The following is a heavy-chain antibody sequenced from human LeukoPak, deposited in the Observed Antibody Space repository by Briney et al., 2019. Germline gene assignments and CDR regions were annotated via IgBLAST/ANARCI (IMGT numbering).Heavy chain of an antibody. CDR3: VKVGFGSSWYQRYFDY. Sequence: GGSLRLSCAAAGFTFDDYAMHWVRQAPGKGLEWVSGINWNSGTMGYADSVKGRFTISRDNAKNSLYLQMNSLRAEDSALYYCVKVGFGSSWYQRYFDYWGQGTLVTVSS. V-gene: IGHV3-9*01. D-gene: IGHD6-13*01. CDR2: INWNSGTM. J-gene: IGHJ4*02. CDR1: GFTFDDYA.